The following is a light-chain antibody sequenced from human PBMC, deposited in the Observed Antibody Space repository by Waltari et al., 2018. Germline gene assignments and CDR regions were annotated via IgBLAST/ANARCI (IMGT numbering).Light chain of an antibody. CDR1: QSISSW. V-gene: IGKV1-5*01. Sequence: DIQMTQSPSTLSASVGDRVTLTCRASQSISSWLAWYQQRPGKAPKLLIYDAYSLKSGVPSRFSGSGFGTEFTFTISSLQPEDCAVYYCQHSFETPYSFGQGTKVEIK. CDR2: DAY. CDR3: QHSFETPYS. J-gene: IGKJ2*03.